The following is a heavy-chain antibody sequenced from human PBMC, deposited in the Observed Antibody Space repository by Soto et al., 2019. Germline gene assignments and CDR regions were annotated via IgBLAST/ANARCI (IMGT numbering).Heavy chain of an antibody. CDR1: GGSISSGGYS. CDR2: IYHSGST. J-gene: IGHJ4*02. D-gene: IGHD3-22*01. CDR3: ASFLTYYYDSSGYRGLFDY. V-gene: IGHV4-30-2*01. Sequence: SETLSLTCAVSGGSISSGGYSWSWIRQPPGKGLEWIGYIYHSGSTYYNPSLKSRVTISVDRSKNQFSLKLSSVTAADTAVYYCASFLTYYYDSSGYRGLFDYWGQGTLVTVSS.